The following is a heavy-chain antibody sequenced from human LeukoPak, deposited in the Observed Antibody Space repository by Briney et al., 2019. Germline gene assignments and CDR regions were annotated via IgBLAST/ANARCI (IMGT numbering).Heavy chain of an antibody. CDR1: GFTFSSYS. Sequence: GGSLRRYCAASGFTFSSYSMNWVRQAPGKGLEWVSSISISSTYIYYADSLNGRFTISRDNAKNSLSLQMNSLRAEDTAVYYCARDTHCSSTSCYNAFDIWGQGTMVTVSS. CDR3: ARDTHCSSTSCYNAFDI. D-gene: IGHD2-2*02. V-gene: IGHV3-21*01. J-gene: IGHJ3*02. CDR2: ISISSTYI.